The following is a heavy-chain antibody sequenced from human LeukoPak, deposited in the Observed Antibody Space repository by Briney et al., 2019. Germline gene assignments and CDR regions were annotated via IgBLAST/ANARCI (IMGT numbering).Heavy chain of an antibody. CDR2: IISSSSTI. CDR1: GFTFSAHS. CDR3: AKSAAIYYNYMDV. D-gene: IGHD2-2*01. V-gene: IGHV3-48*04. J-gene: IGHJ6*03. Sequence: GGSLRLSCAASGFTFSAHSMNWVRQAPGKGLEWVSYIISSSSTIYYAASVKGRFTISRDNAKNSLYLQMNSLRAEDTAVYYCAKSAAIYYNYMDVWGKGTTVTVSS.